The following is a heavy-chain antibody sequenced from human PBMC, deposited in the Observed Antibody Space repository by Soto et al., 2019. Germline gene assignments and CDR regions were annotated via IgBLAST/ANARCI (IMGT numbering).Heavy chain of an antibody. J-gene: IGHJ4*02. CDR2: ISGGADDT. CDR1: GFTFSNYA. D-gene: IGHD3-3*01. V-gene: IGHV3-23*01. Sequence: EVQLLESGGGLVQPGGSLRLSCTASGFTFSNYAMGWVRQAPGKGLEWVSVISGGADDTHYADSVKGRFTISRENSKNTLYVQMDSRRAEDTAVYYCAKAINDYYAPLDYWGQGMRVTVSS. CDR3: AKAINDYYAPLDY.